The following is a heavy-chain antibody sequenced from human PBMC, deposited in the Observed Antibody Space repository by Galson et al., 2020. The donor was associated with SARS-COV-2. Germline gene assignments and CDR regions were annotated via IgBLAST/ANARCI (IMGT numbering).Heavy chain of an antibody. CDR2: INISGNT. V-gene: IGHV4-34*01. J-gene: IGHJ6*03. CDR3: ARGHRGGVPSHVLGLGAFYSYYYMDV. D-gene: IGHD3-10*01. CDR1: GGSFSGYS. Sequence: SETLSLTCAVYGGSFSGYSWTWIRQPPGKGLEWIGEINISGNTNYSPSLRSRVTVSVDTSKNQLSLNLRSVTAADTALYYCARGHRGGVPSHVLGLGAFYSYYYMDVWAKGTTVTVSS.